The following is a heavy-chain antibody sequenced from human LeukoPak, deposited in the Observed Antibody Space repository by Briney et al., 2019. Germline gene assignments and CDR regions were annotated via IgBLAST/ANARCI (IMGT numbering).Heavy chain of an antibody. CDR1: GYTFTGYY. D-gene: IGHD2-21*02. Sequence: ASVKVSCKASGYTFTGYYMHWVRQAPGQGLEWMGWISTYNGNTNYAQKLQGRVTMTTDTSTSTAYMELRSLRSDDTALYYCARDLAVVTAFGQHAFDIWGQGTMVTVSS. J-gene: IGHJ3*02. CDR3: ARDLAVVTAFGQHAFDI. V-gene: IGHV1-18*04. CDR2: ISTYNGNT.